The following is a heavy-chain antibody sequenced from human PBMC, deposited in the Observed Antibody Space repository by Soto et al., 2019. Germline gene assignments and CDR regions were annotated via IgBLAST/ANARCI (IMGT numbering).Heavy chain of an antibody. CDR3: AKDRGGSGPCRFDP. Sequence: VGSPRHSWGVSGCNFISYGMSWVRQAPWKGLDWVSSIYSEATTYHSDSVKGRFTISRDNSKNTLYLQMNSIRVEDAAVYYCAKDRGGSGPCRFDPWGQGTRVTGSS. J-gene: IGHJ5*02. D-gene: IGHD6-19*01. CDR2: IYSEATT. CDR1: GCNFISYG. V-gene: IGHV3-23*01.